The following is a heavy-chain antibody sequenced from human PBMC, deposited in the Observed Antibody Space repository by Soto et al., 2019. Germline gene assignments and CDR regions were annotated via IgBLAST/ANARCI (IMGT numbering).Heavy chain of an antibody. D-gene: IGHD2-2*01. CDR2: ISYDGSNK. V-gene: IGHV3-30-3*01. CDR3: ARGVVRGIYYYYGMDV. CDR1: GFTFSSYA. Sequence: QVQLVESGGGVVQPGRSLRLSCAASGFTFSSYAMHWVRQAPGKGLEWVAVISYDGSNKYYADSVKGRFTISRDNSKNTLYLQMNSLRAEDTAVYYCARGVVRGIYYYYGMDVWGQGTTVTVSS. J-gene: IGHJ6*02.